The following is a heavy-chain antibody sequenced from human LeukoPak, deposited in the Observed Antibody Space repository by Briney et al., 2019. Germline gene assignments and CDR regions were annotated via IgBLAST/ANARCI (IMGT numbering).Heavy chain of an antibody. CDR2: IWYDGSNE. V-gene: IGHV3-33*01. D-gene: IGHD2-21*02. CDR3: ARGDVVRGVSWFDS. CDR1: GFSFGTYS. J-gene: IGHJ5*01. Sequence: GGSLRLSCVASGFSFGTYSMHWARQVPGKGLEWVAVIWYDGSNEDYADSVKGRFTISRDNSKNTLYLQMNSLKASDTAMYYCARGDVVRGVSWFDSWGQGALVTVSS.